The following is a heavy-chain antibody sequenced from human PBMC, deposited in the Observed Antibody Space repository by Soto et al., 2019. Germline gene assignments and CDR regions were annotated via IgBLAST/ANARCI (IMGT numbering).Heavy chain of an antibody. J-gene: IGHJ6*03. V-gene: IGHV3-23*01. D-gene: IGHD3-16*01. CDR2: YGGSGGST. CDR1: GFTFSTYG. CDR3: VKFRGRAYHYYYMDV. Sequence: DVQLLESGGGSVQRGGSLRLSCAASGFTFSTYGMTWVRQAPGKGLEWVSYGGSGGSTYYADFVKGRFTISRDNSKNTLYLQMNSLRAEYTAVYYCVKFRGRAYHYYYMDVWGNGTTVTVSS.